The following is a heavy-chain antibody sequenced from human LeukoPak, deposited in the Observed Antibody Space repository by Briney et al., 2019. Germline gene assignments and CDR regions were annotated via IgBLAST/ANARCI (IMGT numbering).Heavy chain of an antibody. CDR3: TRDLRNKGLDP. Sequence: PGGSLRLSCAASGFTLNESWGSWVRQVPGRGLMWAASINGDGTETTYADTVKGRFTISRDNAKKTLYLQMNGLREEDTAIYYCTRDLRNKGLDPWGQGTLVTVSS. J-gene: IGHJ5*02. CDR2: INGDGTET. V-gene: IGHV3-74*01. CDR1: GFTLNESW. D-gene: IGHD2/OR15-2a*01.